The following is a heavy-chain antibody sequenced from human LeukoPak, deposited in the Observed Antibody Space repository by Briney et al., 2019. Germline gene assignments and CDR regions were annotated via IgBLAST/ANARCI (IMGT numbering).Heavy chain of an antibody. CDR3: ARVGGGSYGGRVFDF. D-gene: IGHD2-21*01. CDR2: VYYTGST. CDR1: GGSVDTFY. J-gene: IGHJ4*02. V-gene: IGHV4-59*02. Sequence: SETLSLTCSVSGGSVDTFYWTWIRQPPGKGLDWLGHVYYTGSTNYNSSLKSRVTMSVDTSKNQFSLKLTSVTAADTAIYYCARVGGGSYGGRVFDFWGQGSLVTVSS.